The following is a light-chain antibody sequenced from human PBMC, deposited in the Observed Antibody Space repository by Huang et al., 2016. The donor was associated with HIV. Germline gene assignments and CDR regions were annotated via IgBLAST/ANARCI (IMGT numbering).Light chain of an antibody. V-gene: IGKV1-39*01. CDR1: QSINSN. Sequence: DIQMTQSPSSLSASVGDRVTITCRASQSINSNLTWYQQKPGKAPNLLIYDATRLQTGVPSRFSGSGSGTHFTLTVNNLHPEDFATYYCQQSFSTLWTFGQGTKVEVK. J-gene: IGKJ1*01. CDR3: QQSFSTLWT. CDR2: DAT.